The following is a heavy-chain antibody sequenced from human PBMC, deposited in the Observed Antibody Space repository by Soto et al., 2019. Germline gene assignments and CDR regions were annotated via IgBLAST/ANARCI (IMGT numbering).Heavy chain of an antibody. D-gene: IGHD5-12*01. CDR3: HGYGY. Sequence: EVQVVESGGGLIQPGGSLRLSCEVSGFSVTANYMSWVRQAPEKGLEWVSVIYSGGSTYYVDSVKGRFSIPRDISKNTLYLQMNSLRAEDTAVYYCHGYGYWGQGTLVTVSS. CDR2: IYSGGST. CDR1: GFSVTANY. V-gene: IGHV3-53*01. J-gene: IGHJ4*02.